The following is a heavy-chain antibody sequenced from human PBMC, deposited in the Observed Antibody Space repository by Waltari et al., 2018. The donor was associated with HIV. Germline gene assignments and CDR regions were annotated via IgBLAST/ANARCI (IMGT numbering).Heavy chain of an antibody. CDR3: ARLKYSSGFFDS. J-gene: IGHJ4*02. CDR2: IRSETDTI. V-gene: IGHV3-11*01. Sequence: QVHLVESGGRLVNPGGSLRLSCATYGFTFSDHYMTWIRQAPGKGLEWVSHIRSETDTIYYANSVRGRSTISRDNANNSLYLQMDRLRVEDTAVYYCARLKYSSGFFDSWGQGTLVTVSS. CDR1: GFTFSDHY. D-gene: IGHD6-19*01.